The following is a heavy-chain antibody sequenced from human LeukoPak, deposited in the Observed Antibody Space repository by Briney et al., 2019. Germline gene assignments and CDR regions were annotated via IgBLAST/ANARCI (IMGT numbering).Heavy chain of an antibody. J-gene: IGHJ3*02. Sequence: GGSLRLSCAASGFTFSNAWMSWVRQAPGKGLEWVGRIKSKTDGGTTDYAAPVKGRFTISGDDSKNTLYLQMNSLKTEDTAVYYCTTDLIVVVIRVDAFDIWGQGTMVTVSS. CDR2: IKSKTDGGTT. CDR3: TTDLIVVVIRVDAFDI. CDR1: GFTFSNAW. D-gene: IGHD3-22*01. V-gene: IGHV3-15*01.